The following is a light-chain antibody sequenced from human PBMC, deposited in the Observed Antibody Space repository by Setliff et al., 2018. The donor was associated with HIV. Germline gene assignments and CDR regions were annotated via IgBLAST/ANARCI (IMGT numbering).Light chain of an antibody. CDR2: DVS. CDR1: SSVVGASNS. V-gene: IGLV2-11*01. CDR3: CSYAGSYTSLYV. Sequence: QSALTQPRSVSGSPGQSVTISCTGTSSVVGASNSVSWYQHHPGKAPKVIIYDVSDRPSGVPDRFSGSKSGNTASLTISGLQAEDEAYYYCCSYAGSYTSLYVFGTGTKVTVL. J-gene: IGLJ1*01.